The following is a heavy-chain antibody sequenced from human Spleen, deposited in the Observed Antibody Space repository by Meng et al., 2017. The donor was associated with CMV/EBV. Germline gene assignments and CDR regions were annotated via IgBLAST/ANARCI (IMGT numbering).Heavy chain of an antibody. CDR2: IYYSGGT. D-gene: IGHD3-10*01. J-gene: IGHJ6*02. CDR3: AREFGVLLWFGEGIVDV. V-gene: IGHV4-39*02. Sequence: ISSRSSYWGWIRQPPGKGLEWIGSIYYSGGTCYNPSLKSRVTISVDTSKNQFSLKLSSVTAADTAVYYCAREFGVLLWFGEGIVDVWGQGTTVTVSS. CDR1: ISSRSSY.